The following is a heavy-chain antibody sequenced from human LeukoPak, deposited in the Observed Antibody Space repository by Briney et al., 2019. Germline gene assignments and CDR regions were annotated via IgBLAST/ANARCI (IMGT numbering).Heavy chain of an antibody. CDR3: ARDDGYGDYVVGAFDL. J-gene: IGHJ3*01. D-gene: IGHD4-17*01. CDR2: INPSGGST. V-gene: IGHV1-46*01. CDR1: GYTFTSSY. Sequence: ASVKVSCKAPGYTFTSSYMHWVRQAPGQGFEWIGVINPSGGSTTYAQKFQGRVTMTGDTSTSTVYMELSSLRSEDTAVYYCARDDGYGDYVVGAFDLWGQGTRVTVSS.